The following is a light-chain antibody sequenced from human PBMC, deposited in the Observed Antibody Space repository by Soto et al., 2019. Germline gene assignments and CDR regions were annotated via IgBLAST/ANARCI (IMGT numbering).Light chain of an antibody. CDR1: QSISSW. V-gene: IGKV1-5*01. J-gene: IGKJ2*01. CDR2: DAS. Sequence: DIQMTQSPSTLSASVGDRVTITCRASQSISSWLAWYQQKPGKAPKLLIYDASSLESGVPSRFSGSGSGTEFTLTISSLQPDDFATYYCQQYNSYWYTFGQGTK. CDR3: QQYNSYWYT.